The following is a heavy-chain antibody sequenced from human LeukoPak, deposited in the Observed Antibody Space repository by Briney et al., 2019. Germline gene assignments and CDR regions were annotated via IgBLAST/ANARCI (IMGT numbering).Heavy chain of an antibody. V-gene: IGHV3-7*01. CDR3: ARDDTHSDTSGSFYDAFDI. CDR1: GFTFSNYW. CDR2: IRPDGSVI. J-gene: IGHJ3*02. Sequence: GGSLRLSCAASGFTFSNYWMTWVRRAPGKGLEWVANIRPDGSVIHYVDSVKGRFTISRDSAKNSLYLQMNSLRVENTAVYYCARDDTHSDTSGSFYDAFDIWGQGTMVTVSS. D-gene: IGHD3-22*01.